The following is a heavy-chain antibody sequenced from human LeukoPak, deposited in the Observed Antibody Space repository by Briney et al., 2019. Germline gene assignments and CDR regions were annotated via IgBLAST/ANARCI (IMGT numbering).Heavy chain of an antibody. CDR2: INWNGGST. CDR3: ARAGQRYCSSTSCYNFDY. V-gene: IGHV3-20*04. Sequence: PGGSLRLSCAASGFTFSNYAMSWVRQAPGKGLEWVSGINWNGGSTGYADSVKGRFTISRDNAKNSLYLQMNSLRAEDTALYYCARAGQRYCSSTSCYNFDYWGQGTLVTVSS. CDR1: GFTFSNYA. D-gene: IGHD2-2*01. J-gene: IGHJ4*02.